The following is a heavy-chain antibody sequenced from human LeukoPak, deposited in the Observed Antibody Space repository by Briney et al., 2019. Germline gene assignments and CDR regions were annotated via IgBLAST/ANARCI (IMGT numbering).Heavy chain of an antibody. V-gene: IGHV3-30*02. CDR3: SRDPMTTLTGGEKPRLPLP. Sequence: GGSLRLSCAASGFTFSSYGMHWVRQAPGKGLEWVAFIRYDGSNKYYADSVKGRFTISRDNSKNTLYLRMNSLRAEDTAVYYCSRDPMTTLTGGEKPRLPLPW. D-gene: IGHD7-27*01. J-gene: IGHJ5*02. CDR2: IRYDGSNK. CDR1: GFTFSSYG.